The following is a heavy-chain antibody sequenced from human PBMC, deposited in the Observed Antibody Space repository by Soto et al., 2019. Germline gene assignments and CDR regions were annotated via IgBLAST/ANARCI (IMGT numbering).Heavy chain of an antibody. Sequence: GASVKVSSKASRYTFTSYGISWVRQAPGQGLEWMGWISAYNGNTNYAQKLQGRVTMTTDTSTSTAYMELRSLRSDDTAVYYCAAGVGYCISTSCYDFDYWGQGTLVTVSS. CDR3: AAGVGYCISTSCYDFDY. J-gene: IGHJ4*02. CDR1: RYTFTSYG. V-gene: IGHV1-18*01. CDR2: ISAYNGNT. D-gene: IGHD2-2*01.